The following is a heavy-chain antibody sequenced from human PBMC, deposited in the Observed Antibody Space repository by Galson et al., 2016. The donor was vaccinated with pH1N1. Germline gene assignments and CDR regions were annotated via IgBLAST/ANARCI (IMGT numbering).Heavy chain of an antibody. D-gene: IGHD3-16*02. CDR1: GFTFSNYW. Sequence: SLRLSCAASGFTFSNYWMHWVRQVPGKGLEWVANIKEDGSETYYVDSVRGRITISSDNAKNSLYLQMHSLRDEDTSLYYCARAIGSRSAYWGQGTLVTVSS. V-gene: IGHV3-7*01. J-gene: IGHJ4*02. CDR2: IKEDGSET. CDR3: ARAIGSRSAY.